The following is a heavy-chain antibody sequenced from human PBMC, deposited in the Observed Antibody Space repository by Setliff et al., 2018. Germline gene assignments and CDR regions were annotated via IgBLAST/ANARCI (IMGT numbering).Heavy chain of an antibody. CDR2: IIPIFGTA. Sequence: ASVKVSCKASGGTFSSYAISWVRQAPGQELEWMGGIIPIFGTANYAQKFQGRVTITADESTSTAYMELSSLRSEDTAVYYCARGYRGYYNFWSGSQGANWFDPWGQGTLVTVSS. V-gene: IGHV1-69*13. J-gene: IGHJ5*02. CDR1: GGTFSSYA. CDR3: ARGYRGYYNFWSGSQGANWFDP. D-gene: IGHD3-3*01.